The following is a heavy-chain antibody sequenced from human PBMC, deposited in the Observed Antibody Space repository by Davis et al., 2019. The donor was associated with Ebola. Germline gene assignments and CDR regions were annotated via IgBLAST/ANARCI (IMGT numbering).Heavy chain of an antibody. CDR2: IYYSGST. V-gene: IGHV4-39*01. Sequence: SETLSLTCAVSGGSIISSSSYWGWIRQPPRKGLEWIGSIYYSGSTYYNPSLKSRVTISVDTSKNQFSLKLSSVTAADTAVYYCARLAGYWYFDLWGRGTLVTVSS. J-gene: IGHJ2*01. CDR3: ARLAGYWYFDL. CDR1: GGSIISSSSY.